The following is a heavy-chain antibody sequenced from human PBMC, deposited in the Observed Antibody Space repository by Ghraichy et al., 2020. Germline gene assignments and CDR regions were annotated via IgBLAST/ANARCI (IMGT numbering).Heavy chain of an antibody. Sequence: GESLRLSCSASGFTFSSYGMHWVRQAPGKGLEWVAVISYDGSNKYYADSVKGRFTISRDNSKNTLYLQMNSLSAEDTTVYYCAKGRVYYYSYYMDVWGKGTTVTVSS. J-gene: IGHJ6*03. D-gene: IGHD6-13*01. CDR3: AKGRVYYYSYYMDV. CDR1: GFTFSSYG. V-gene: IGHV3-30*18. CDR2: ISYDGSNK.